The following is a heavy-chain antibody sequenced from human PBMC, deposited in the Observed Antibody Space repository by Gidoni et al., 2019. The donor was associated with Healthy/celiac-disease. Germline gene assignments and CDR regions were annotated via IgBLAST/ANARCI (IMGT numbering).Heavy chain of an antibody. CDR2: ISWNSGSI. CDR3: ATQTTVAFDY. D-gene: IGHD4-17*01. CDR1: GFTFDDYA. V-gene: IGHV3-9*01. Sequence: EVQLVESGGGLVQPGRSLRLSCAASGFTFDDYAMHWVRQAPGKGLEWVSGISWNSGSIGYADSVKSRFTISMHNAKNSLYLQMNSLRAEDTALYYCATQTTVAFDYWGQGTLVTVSS. J-gene: IGHJ4*02.